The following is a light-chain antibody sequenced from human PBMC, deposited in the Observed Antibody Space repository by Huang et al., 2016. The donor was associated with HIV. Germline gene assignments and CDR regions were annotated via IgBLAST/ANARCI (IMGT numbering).Light chain of an antibody. V-gene: IGKV1-39*01. Sequence: DIQMTQSPSSLSAFVGDSVTITCRASQNINIHLNCYQQKPGKGPKLLIYATSSLYSGVPSRFSGSGSVTDFTLTINSLQPEDSATYSCQQSYSSPRVTFGPGTKINI. CDR2: ATS. J-gene: IGKJ3*01. CDR1: QNINIH. CDR3: QQSYSSPRVT.